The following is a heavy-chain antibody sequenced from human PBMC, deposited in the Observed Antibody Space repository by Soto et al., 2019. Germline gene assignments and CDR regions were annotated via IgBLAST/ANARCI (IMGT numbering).Heavy chain of an antibody. CDR2: TRGKAYGGTT. D-gene: IGHD3-3*01. CDR1: GFTFGAYA. CDR3: TRGQSVRYETSPHNFDY. J-gene: IGHJ4*02. V-gene: IGHV3-49*04. Sequence: DVQLVESGGGLVQPGRSLRLSCIASGFTFGAYAMSWVRQAPGKGLEWVGFTRGKAYGGTTEYAASVQGRFTISRDDSKSIADVQMNSLKTEDTAVYFCTRGQSVRYETSPHNFDYWGPGTQVTVSS.